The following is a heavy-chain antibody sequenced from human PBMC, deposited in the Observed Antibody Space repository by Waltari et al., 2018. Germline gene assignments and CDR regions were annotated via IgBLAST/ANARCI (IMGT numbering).Heavy chain of an antibody. CDR1: GFPFSSYG. J-gene: IGHJ4*02. V-gene: IGHV3-30*18. D-gene: IGHD3-10*01. CDR2: ISYDGSNK. CDR3: AKVSGSIRDRRGSPPGDY. Sequence: QVHLVESGGGVVQPGRSLRLSCAASGFPFSSYGMHWARQAPGKGLEWVALISYDGSNKYYADSVKGRFTISRDNSKNTLYLQMSSLRAEDTAVYYCAKVSGSIRDRRGSPPGDYWGQGTLVTVSS.